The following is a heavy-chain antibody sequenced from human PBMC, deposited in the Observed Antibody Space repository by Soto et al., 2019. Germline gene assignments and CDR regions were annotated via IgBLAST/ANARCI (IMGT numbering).Heavy chain of an antibody. CDR3: ARGHDILTGYYPFDY. CDR2: IYYSGST. Sequence: SETLPLTCTVSGGSISSYYWSWIRQPPGKGLEWIGYIYYSGSTNYNPSLKSRVTISVDTSKNQFSLKLSSVTAADTAVYYCARGHDILTGYYPFDYWGQGTLVTVSS. CDR1: GGSISSYY. J-gene: IGHJ4*02. D-gene: IGHD3-9*01. V-gene: IGHV4-59*01.